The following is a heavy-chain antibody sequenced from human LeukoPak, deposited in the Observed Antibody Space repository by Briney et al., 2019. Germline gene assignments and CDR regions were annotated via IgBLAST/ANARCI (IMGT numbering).Heavy chain of an antibody. J-gene: IGHJ4*02. V-gene: IGHV4-34*01. Sequence: KTSETLSLTCAVYGGSFSGYYWSWIRQPPGKGLEWIGEINHSGSTNYNPSLKSRVTISVDTSKNQFSLKLSSVTAADTAVYYCARHRLYYYDSSGYYYGSVDSVDYWGQGTLVTVSS. CDR3: ARHRLYYYDSSGYYYGSVDSVDY. CDR2: INHSGST. CDR1: GGSFSGYY. D-gene: IGHD3-22*01.